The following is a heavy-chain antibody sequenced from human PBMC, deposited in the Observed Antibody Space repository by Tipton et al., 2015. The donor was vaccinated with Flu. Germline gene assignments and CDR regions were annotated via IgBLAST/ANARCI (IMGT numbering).Heavy chain of an antibody. CDR2: IKSKTDGGTT. Sequence: SLRLSCAASGFTFSNAWMSWVRQAPGKGLEWVGRIKSKTDGGTTDYAAPVKGRFTISRDDSKNTLYLQMNSLKTEDTAVYYCTTDPRISDDYGDFRPFDYWGQGTLVTVSS. CDR3: TTDPRISDDYGDFRPFDY. J-gene: IGHJ4*02. CDR1: GFTFSNAW. D-gene: IGHD4-17*01. V-gene: IGHV3-15*01.